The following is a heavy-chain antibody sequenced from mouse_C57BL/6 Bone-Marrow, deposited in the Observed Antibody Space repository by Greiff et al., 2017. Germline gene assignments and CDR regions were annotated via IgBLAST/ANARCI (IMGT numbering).Heavy chain of an antibody. CDR2: IDPSDSYT. D-gene: IGHD2-3*01. J-gene: IGHJ3*01. CDR1: GYTFTSYW. V-gene: IGHV1-50*01. CDR3: ARDGYFGFAY. Sequence: QVQLKQSGAELVKPGASVKLSCKASGYTFTSYWMQWVKQRPGQGLEWIGEIDPSDSYTNYNQKFKGKATLTVDTSSSTAYMQLSSLTSEDSAVYYCARDGYFGFAYWGQGTLVTVSA.